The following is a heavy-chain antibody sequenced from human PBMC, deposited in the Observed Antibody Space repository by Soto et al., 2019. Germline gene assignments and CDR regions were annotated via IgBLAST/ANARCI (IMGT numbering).Heavy chain of an antibody. Sequence: QVQLVQSGAGVKKPGASVKVSCKASGYTFTSYDINWVRQATGQGLEWMGWMNPNSGNTGYAQKFQGRVTMTRNTSISTAYMDLSSLRSEDTAVYYCARVWYGSWLIDAFDIWGQGTMVTVSS. CDR2: MNPNSGNT. D-gene: IGHD6-13*01. V-gene: IGHV1-8*01. CDR1: GYTFTSYD. J-gene: IGHJ3*02. CDR3: ARVWYGSWLIDAFDI.